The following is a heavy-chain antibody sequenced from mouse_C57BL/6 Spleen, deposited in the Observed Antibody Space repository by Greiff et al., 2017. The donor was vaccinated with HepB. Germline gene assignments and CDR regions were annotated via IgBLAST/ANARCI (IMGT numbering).Heavy chain of an antibody. Sequence: QVQLQQSGAELVKPGASVKLSCKASGYTFTSYWMHWVKQRPGQGLEWIGMIYPSSGSTNYNEKFKSKATLTVDKSSSTAYMQLNSLTSEDSAVYYCASSCSSDGRDFDDWGTGTTVTVSS. CDR3: ASSCSSDGRDFDD. CDR1: GYTFTSYW. CDR2: IYPSSGST. V-gene: IGHV1-64*01. J-gene: IGHJ1*03. D-gene: IGHD1-1*01.